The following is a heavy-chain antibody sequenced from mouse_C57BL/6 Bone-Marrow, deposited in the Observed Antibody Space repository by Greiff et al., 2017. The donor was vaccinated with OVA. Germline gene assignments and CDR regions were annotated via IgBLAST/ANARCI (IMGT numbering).Heavy chain of an antibody. CDR1: GFTFSSYA. CDR2: ISSGGDYI. D-gene: IGHD1-2*01. Sequence: EVMLVESGEGLVKPGGSLKLSCAASGFTFSSYAMSWVRQTPEKRLEWVAYISSGGDYIYYADTVKGRFTISRDNARNTLYLQMSSLKSEDTAMDYCTRGGITTAAYWYFDVWGTGTTVTVSS. J-gene: IGHJ1*03. V-gene: IGHV5-9-1*02. CDR3: TRGGITTAAYWYFDV.